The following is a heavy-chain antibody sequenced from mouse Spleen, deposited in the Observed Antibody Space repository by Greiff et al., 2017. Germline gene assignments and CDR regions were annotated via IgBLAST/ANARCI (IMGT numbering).Heavy chain of an antibody. CDR2: IDPETGGT. J-gene: IGHJ1*01. D-gene: IGHD1-1*01. CDR3: TRSTRYYGSSYWYFDV. Sequence: QVQLQQSGAELVRPGASVTLSCKASGYTFTDYEMHWVKQTPVHGLEWIGAIDPETGGTAYNQKFKGKAILTADKSSSTAYMELRSLTSEDSAVYYCTRSTRYYGSSYWYFDVWGAGTTVTVSS. V-gene: IGHV1-15*01. CDR1: GYTFTDYE.